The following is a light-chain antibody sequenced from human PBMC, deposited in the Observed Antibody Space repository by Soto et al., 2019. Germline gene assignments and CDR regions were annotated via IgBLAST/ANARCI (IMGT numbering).Light chain of an antibody. CDR1: QSISSW. CDR3: QHVNSYPWT. CDR2: KAS. V-gene: IGKV1-5*03. Sequence: DIPVTPSPFTLSASVRDRVAITCRSSQSISSWLALYQQKPGKAPKLLINKASSLESGVPSRFSGSGSGTEFTLTISSLQPDDFASYYCQHVNSYPWTVGQGTKVDI. J-gene: IGKJ1*01.